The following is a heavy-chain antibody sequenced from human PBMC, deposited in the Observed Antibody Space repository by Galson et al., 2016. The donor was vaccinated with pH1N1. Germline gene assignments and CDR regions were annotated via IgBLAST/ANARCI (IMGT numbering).Heavy chain of an antibody. Sequence: ETLSLTCTVSGGSIRSNYWSWIRQSPGKGLEWIGYIYYSGSTDYNSSLKSRVTISTDTSKNQFSLKLSTVNAADTAVYYCAREGVGATETAFDIWGQGTMVTVSS. CDR3: AREGVGATETAFDI. V-gene: IGHV4-59*01. CDR1: GGSIRSNY. CDR2: IYYSGST. J-gene: IGHJ3*02. D-gene: IGHD1-26*01.